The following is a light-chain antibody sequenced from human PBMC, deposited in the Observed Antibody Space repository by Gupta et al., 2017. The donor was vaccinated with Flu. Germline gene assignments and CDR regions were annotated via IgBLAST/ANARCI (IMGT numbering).Light chain of an antibody. V-gene: IGKV3-11*01. CDR3: QQRSNWPPNS. CDR1: QSVSSY. CDR2: DAS. Sequence: EIVLTQSPATLSLSPGERATRSCRARQSVSSYLAWYQQKPGQAPRLLIYDASNRDTGIPARFSGSGYGKDLTLTISSREPEDFAGYYCQQRSNWPPNSFGQGTKMEIK. J-gene: IGKJ2*03.